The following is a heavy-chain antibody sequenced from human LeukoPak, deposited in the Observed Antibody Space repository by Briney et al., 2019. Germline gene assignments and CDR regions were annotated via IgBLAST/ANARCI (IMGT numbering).Heavy chain of an antibody. D-gene: IGHD2-21*02. CDR1: GYTFTSYY. J-gene: IGHJ1*01. CDR3: AVAYCGGDCYGAEYFQH. V-gene: IGHV1-46*01. CDR2: INPSGGST. Sequence: ASVKVSCKASGYTFTSYYMHWVRQAPGQGLEWMGIINPSGGSTSYAQKFQGRVTMTRDTSTSTVYMELSSLRSEDTAVYYCAVAYCGGDCYGAEYFQHWGQGTLVTASS.